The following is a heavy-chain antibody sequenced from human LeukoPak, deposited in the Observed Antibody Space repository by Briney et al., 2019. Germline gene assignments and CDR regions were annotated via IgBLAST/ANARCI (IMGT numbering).Heavy chain of an antibody. D-gene: IGHD6-19*01. J-gene: IGHJ5*02. CDR1: GYTFTSYG. Sequence: GASVKVSCKASGYTFTSYGISWVRQAPGQGLEWMGWISAYNGNTNYAQKLQGRVTITRNTSISTAYMELSSLRSEDTAVYYCAVDHGRGWYRWFDPWGQGTLVTVSS. CDR3: AVDHGRGWYRWFDP. CDR2: ISAYNGNT. V-gene: IGHV1-18*01.